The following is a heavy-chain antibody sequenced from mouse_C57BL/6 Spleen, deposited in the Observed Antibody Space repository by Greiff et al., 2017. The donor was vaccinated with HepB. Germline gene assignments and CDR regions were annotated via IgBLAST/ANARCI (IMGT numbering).Heavy chain of an antibody. V-gene: IGHV1-82*01. J-gene: IGHJ4*01. Sequence: VQLQQSGPELVKPGASVKISCKASGYAFSSSWMNWVKQRPGKGLEWIGRIYPGDGDTNYNGKFKGKATLTADKSSSTAYMQLSSLTSEDSAVYFCAGNEYPYAMDYWGQGTSGTVSS. CDR1: GYAFSSSW. D-gene: IGHD5-1*01. CDR2: IYPGDGDT. CDR3: AGNEYPYAMDY.